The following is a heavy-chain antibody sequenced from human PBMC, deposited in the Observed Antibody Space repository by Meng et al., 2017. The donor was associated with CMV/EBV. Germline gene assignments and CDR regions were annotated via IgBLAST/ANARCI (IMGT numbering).Heavy chain of an antibody. CDR3: ARDRWGSGWKLFDY. Sequence: VCGGSISSYYWSWIRQPAGKGLEWIGRIYTSGSTNYNPSLKSRVTMSVDTSKNQFSLKLSSVTAADTAVYYCARDRWGSGWKLFDYWGQGTLVTVSS. D-gene: IGHD6-19*01. J-gene: IGHJ4*02. CDR2: IYTSGST. CDR1: GGSISSYY. V-gene: IGHV4-4*07.